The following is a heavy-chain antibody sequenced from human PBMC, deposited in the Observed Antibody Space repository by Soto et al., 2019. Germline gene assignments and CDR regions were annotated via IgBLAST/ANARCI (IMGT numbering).Heavy chain of an antibody. CDR1: GGSISSGGYY. D-gene: IGHD1-26*01. Sequence: PSETLCLTCTVSGGSISSGGYYWSWIRQHPGKGLEWIGYIYYSGSTYYNPSLKSRVTISVDTSKNQFSLKLSSVTAADTAVYYCARGELRFWFDPWGQGTLVTVSS. CDR3: ARGELRFWFDP. CDR2: IYYSGST. V-gene: IGHV4-31*03. J-gene: IGHJ5*02.